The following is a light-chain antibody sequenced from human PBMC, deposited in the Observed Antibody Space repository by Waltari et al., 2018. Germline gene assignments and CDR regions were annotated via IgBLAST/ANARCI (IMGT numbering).Light chain of an antibody. CDR3: CSYAGGSTPWV. J-gene: IGLJ3*02. CDR1: SSAVGSYTL. Sequence: QSALTQPASVSGSPGPSIPISCTGTSSAVGSYTLFSWYQQYPGKAPKLMIYEVNKRPSGVSHRFSGSKSGNTASLTISGLQAEDEADYYCCSYAGGSTPWVFGGGTKLTVL. CDR2: EVN. V-gene: IGLV2-23*02.